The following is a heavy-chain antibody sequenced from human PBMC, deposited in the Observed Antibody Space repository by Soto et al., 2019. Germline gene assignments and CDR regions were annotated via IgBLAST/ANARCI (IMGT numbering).Heavy chain of an antibody. J-gene: IGHJ3*02. Sequence: GGSLRLSCAASGFTFSSYSMNWVRQAPGKGLEWVSSISSSSSNIYYADSVKGRFTISRDNAKNSLYLQMNSLRAEDTAVYYCVIGVLRDVVWLCLGTTFDIWGQGTMVTVSS. CDR1: GFTFSSYS. CDR3: VIGVLRDVVWLCLGTTFDI. D-gene: IGHD3-9*01. CDR2: ISSSSSNI. V-gene: IGHV3-21*01.